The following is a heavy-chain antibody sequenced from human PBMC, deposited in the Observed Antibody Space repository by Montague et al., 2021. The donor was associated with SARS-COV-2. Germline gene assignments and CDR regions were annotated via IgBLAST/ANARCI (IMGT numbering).Heavy chain of an antibody. CDR2: VYHSGYT. CDR3: ARRGYTGSDYFDY. V-gene: IGHV4-38-2*01. D-gene: IGHD5-12*01. J-gene: IGHJ4*02. Sequence: SETLSLTCSVSGFSISSGFYWAWIRQSPGKGPEWIGTVYHSGYTQYNPSLKCRVTVSIDTSKNQFSLTVTSVTAADTAVYFCARRGYTGSDYFDYWGQGTLVTVSS. CDR1: GFSISSGFY.